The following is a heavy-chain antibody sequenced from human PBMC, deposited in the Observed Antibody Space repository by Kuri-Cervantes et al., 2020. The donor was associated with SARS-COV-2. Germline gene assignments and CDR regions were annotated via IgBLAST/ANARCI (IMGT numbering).Heavy chain of an antibody. V-gene: IGHV1-2*02. Sequence: ASVKVSCKASGYTFTGYYMHWVRQAPGQGLERMGWINPNSGGTNYAQKFQGRVTMTRDTSISTAYMELSRLKSDDRAVYYCARDGGGAGGRNWFDPWGQGTLVTVSS. CDR1: GYTFTGYY. CDR3: ARDGGGAGGRNWFDP. D-gene: IGHD1-26*01. CDR2: INPNSGGT. J-gene: IGHJ5*02.